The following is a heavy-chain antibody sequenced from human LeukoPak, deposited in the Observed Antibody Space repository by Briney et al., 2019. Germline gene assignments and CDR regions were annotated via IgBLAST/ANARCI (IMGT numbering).Heavy chain of an antibody. J-gene: IGHJ4*02. D-gene: IGHD2-2*01. CDR3: AKDNYQLPTRGDY. CDR2: ISGSGGST. V-gene: IGHV3-23*01. CDR1: GFTFSSYA. Sequence: GGSLRLSCAASGFTFSSYAMSWVRQAPGKGLEWVSAISGSGGSTYYADSVKGRFTTSRDNSKNTLYLQMNSLRAEDTAVYYCAKDNYQLPTRGDYWGQGTLVTVSS.